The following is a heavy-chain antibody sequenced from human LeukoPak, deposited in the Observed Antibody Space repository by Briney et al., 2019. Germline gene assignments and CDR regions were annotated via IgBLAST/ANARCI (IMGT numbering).Heavy chain of an antibody. V-gene: IGHV3-48*03. CDR2: ISSSGSTI. CDR1: GFTFSSYD. CDR3: ARDASSTWYAIDY. D-gene: IGHD6-13*01. J-gene: IGHJ4*02. Sequence: GGSLRLSCAASGFTFSSYDMNWVRQAPGKGLEWVSYISSSGSTIYYADSVKGRFTISRDNAKNSLYLQMNSLRAEDTAVYYCARDASSTWYAIDYWGQGTLVTVSS.